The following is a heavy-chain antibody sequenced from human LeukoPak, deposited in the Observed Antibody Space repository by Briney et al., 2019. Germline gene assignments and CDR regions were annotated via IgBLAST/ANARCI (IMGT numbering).Heavy chain of an antibody. CDR1: GSTFSSHA. CDR3: VNTENYGVYDY. Sequence: GGSLRLSCSASGSTFSSHALHWVRQAPGKGLEYVSAISRNGDSTYYADSVKGRFTISRDNSKNTLYLQMSSLRGEDTAVYYCVNTENYGVYDYWGQGTLVTVSS. D-gene: IGHD4-17*01. V-gene: IGHV3-64D*06. J-gene: IGHJ4*02. CDR2: ISRNGDST.